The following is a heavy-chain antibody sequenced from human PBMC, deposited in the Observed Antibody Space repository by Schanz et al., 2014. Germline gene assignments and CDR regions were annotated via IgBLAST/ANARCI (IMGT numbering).Heavy chain of an antibody. CDR3: ARGTMPGTFDI. CDR1: RSTFSSYT. J-gene: IGHJ3*02. V-gene: IGHV1-69*02. D-gene: IGHD2-2*01. CDR2: FIPILDVG. Sequence: QVQLVQSGAEVKKPGSSVKVSCKSSRSTFSSYTISWARQARGQGLEWVGRFIPILDVGNYAQQFQGRVTCTADKSTSTAYMELSSLRYEDTALYYCARGTMPGTFDIWGQGTMVTVSS.